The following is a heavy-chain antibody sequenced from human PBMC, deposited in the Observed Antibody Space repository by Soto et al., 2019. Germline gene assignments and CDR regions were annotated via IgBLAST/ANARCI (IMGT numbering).Heavy chain of an antibody. J-gene: IGHJ4*02. CDR1: GFTFSTYG. D-gene: IGHD5-18*01. CDR3: AKAVGSYGNFDY. V-gene: IGHV3-30*18. CDR2: ISYNGSRT. Sequence: GGSLRLSCAASGFTFSTYGMHWVRQAPGKGLEWVSIISYNGSRTDYADSVKGRFTISRDNAKNSLYLQMNSLRAEDTALYYCAKAVGSYGNFDYWGQGTLVTVSS.